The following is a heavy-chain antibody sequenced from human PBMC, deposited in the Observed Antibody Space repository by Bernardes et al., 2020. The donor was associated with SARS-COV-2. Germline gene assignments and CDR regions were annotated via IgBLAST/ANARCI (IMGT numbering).Heavy chain of an antibody. V-gene: IGHV3-15*07. D-gene: IGHD3-22*01. CDR3: TTGAEIYYDSSGFSYYFDF. J-gene: IGHJ4*02. CDR1: CFTFRTAW. Sequence: GSPRLSFASSCFTFRTAWMNWVLPSPGKGLEWVGHIKRKTDGGTTDYAAPVKGRFTISGDDSKNTMYLQMNSLKTEDTAVYYCTTGAEIYYDSSGFSYYFDFWGQGTLVTVSS. CDR2: IKRKTDGGTT.